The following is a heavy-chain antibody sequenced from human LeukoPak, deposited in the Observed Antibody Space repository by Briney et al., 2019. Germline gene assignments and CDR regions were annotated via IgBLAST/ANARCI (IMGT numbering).Heavy chain of an antibody. CDR3: ARVRDGYSYGSNWFDP. J-gene: IGHJ5*02. CDR2: INANSGGT. V-gene: IGHV1-2*02. CDR1: GYTFIGYY. D-gene: IGHD5-18*01. Sequence: ASVKVSCKASGYTFIGYYMHWVRQAPGQGLEWMGWINANSGGTNYAQKFQGRVTMTRDTSISTAYMELSRLRSDDTAVYYCARVRDGYSYGSNWFDPWGQGTLVTVSS.